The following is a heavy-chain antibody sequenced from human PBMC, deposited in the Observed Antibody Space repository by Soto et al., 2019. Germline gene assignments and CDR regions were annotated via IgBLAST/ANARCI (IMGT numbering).Heavy chain of an antibody. D-gene: IGHD2-8*01. CDR2: IKQDGSEK. J-gene: IGHJ3*02. CDR3: ARAMVLDAFDI. CDR1: GFTFSSYW. Sequence: GSLRLSCAASGFTFSSYWMSWVRQAPGKGLEWVANIKQDGSEKYYVDSVKGRFTNSRDNAKNSLYLQMNSLRAEDTAVYYCARAMVLDAFDIWGQGTMVTVSS. V-gene: IGHV3-7*01.